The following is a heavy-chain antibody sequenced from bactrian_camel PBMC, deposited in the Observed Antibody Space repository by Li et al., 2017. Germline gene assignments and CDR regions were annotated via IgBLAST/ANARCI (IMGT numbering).Heavy chain of an antibody. Sequence: HVQLVESGGGSVQAGGSLRLSCAAPGYRYDTYCMGWYRQAPGKERELVAMDKGDGSISYGDSVKGRFTLSRDNAKDTVNLQMDNLLIEDTATYRCAADCPPIVGWDREEYWGQGTQVTVSS. CDR2: DKGDGSI. D-gene: IGHD1*01. CDR1: GYRYDTYC. CDR3: AADCPPIVGWDREEY. V-gene: IGHV3S53*01. J-gene: IGHJ4*01.